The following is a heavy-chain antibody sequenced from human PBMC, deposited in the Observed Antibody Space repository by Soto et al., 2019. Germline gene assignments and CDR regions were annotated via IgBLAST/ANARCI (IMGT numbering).Heavy chain of an antibody. D-gene: IGHD3-9*01. Sequence: QVQLVQSGAEVKKPGSSVKVSCKASGGTFSSYALSWVRQAPGQGLEGMGGIIPIVGTANYAQKFQGRVTITADKPTTTAYMDLRSLRAEDTAVYYCARFKYFAWLQEGGGDYFDYWGQGTLVTVPS. CDR2: IIPIVGTA. CDR1: GGTFSSYA. J-gene: IGHJ4*02. CDR3: ARFKYFAWLQEGGGDYFDY. V-gene: IGHV1-69*06.